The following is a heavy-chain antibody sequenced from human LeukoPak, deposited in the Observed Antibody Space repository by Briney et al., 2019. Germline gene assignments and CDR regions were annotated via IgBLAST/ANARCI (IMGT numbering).Heavy chain of an antibody. CDR1: GFTFSSCG. CDR3: AKDRSIAAAGTVSEIDY. V-gene: IGHV3-30*18. J-gene: IGHJ4*02. Sequence: PGRSLRLSCAASGFTFSSCGMHCVRQAPGKGLDWVAVISYDGSNKYYSDSVKGRFTISRDNPKNTLYLQMNSLRAEDTAVYYCAKDRSIAAAGTVSEIDYWGQGTLVTVSS. CDR2: ISYDGSNK. D-gene: IGHD6-13*01.